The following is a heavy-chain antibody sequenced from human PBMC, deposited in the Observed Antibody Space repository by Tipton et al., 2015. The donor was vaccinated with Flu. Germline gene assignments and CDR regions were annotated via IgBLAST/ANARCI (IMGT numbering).Heavy chain of an antibody. Sequence: LRLSCTVSGGSLSSYYWSWIRQPAGKGLEWIGRIYTSGGTKFNPSLRGRLTMSVDASKKELSLKLSAVTAADTAVYYCTRVWSSFVATASLDYWGRGTLVTVSS. CDR2: IYTSGGT. J-gene: IGHJ4*02. D-gene: IGHD1-1*01. V-gene: IGHV4-4*07. CDR3: TRVWSSFVATASLDY. CDR1: GGSLSSYY.